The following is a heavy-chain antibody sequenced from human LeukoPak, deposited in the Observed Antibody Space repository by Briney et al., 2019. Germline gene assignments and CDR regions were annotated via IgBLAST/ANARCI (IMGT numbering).Heavy chain of an antibody. D-gene: IGHD2-15*01. J-gene: IGHJ4*02. CDR1: GGSISSYY. V-gene: IGHV4-59*01. Sequence: SETLSLTCTVSGGSISSYYWSRIRQPPGKGLEWIGYIYYSGSTNYNPSLKSRVTISVDTSKNQFSLKLSSVTAADTAVYYCARGLGYCPGWGQGTLVTVSS. CDR3: ARGLGYCPG. CDR2: IYYSGST.